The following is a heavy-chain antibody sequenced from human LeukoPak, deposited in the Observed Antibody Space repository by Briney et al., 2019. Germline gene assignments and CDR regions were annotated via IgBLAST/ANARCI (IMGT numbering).Heavy chain of an antibody. J-gene: IGHJ4*02. CDR3: ARSVHRYDSSGYYYGLVTPFDY. Sequence: GASVKVSXKASGYTFTGYYMHWVRQAPGQGLEWMGWINPNSGGTNYAQKFQGRVTMTRDTSISTAYMELSRLKSDDTAVYYCARSVHRYDSSGYYYGLVTPFDYWGQGTLVTVSS. V-gene: IGHV1-2*02. CDR1: GYTFTGYY. CDR2: INPNSGGT. D-gene: IGHD3-22*01.